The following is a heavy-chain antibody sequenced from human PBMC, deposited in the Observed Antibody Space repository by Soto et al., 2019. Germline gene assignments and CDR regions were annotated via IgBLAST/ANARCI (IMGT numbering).Heavy chain of an antibody. D-gene: IGHD5-12*01. V-gene: IGHV1-69*12. Sequence: QVQLVQSGAEVKKPGSSVRVSCKASGATLDTFINYGITWVRQAPGQGLEWMGGIIPVFGAANHAQKFQGGVXXXAXXSTRTVNMELSSLRSEDTAVYYCARGAATKTLVLMYDALGIWGQGTMVTVSS. CDR3: ARGAATKTLVLMYDALGI. CDR1: GATLDTFINYG. CDR2: IIPVFGAA. J-gene: IGHJ3*02.